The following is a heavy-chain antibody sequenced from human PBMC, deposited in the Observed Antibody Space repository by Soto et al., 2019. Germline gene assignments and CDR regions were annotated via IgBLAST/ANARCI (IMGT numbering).Heavy chain of an antibody. CDR2: ISDGGGST. V-gene: IGHV3-23*01. D-gene: IGHD4-4*01. J-gene: IGHJ4*02. CDR1: GFAFSNYA. Sequence: EVQLLESGGGLVQPGGSLRLSCAASGFAFSNYAMTWVRQAPGKGLEWVSSISDGGGSTSYADSVRGRFTISRDNSKNTLYVQMNSLGAEDTAVYYCARPRGDYSNPFDLWGQGPRVTVSS. CDR3: ARPRGDYSNPFDL.